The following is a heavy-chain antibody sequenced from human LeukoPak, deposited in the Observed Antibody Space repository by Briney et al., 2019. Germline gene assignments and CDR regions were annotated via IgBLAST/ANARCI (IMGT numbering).Heavy chain of an antibody. Sequence: GGSLRLSCAASGFTFSSYGMNWVRQAPGKGLEWVSSISSSSSYIYYADSVKGRFTISRDNAKNSLYLQMNSLRAGDTAVFYCARLDEDSGSWNFDYWGQGTLVTVSS. CDR3: ARLDEDSGSWNFDY. D-gene: IGHD6-13*01. CDR1: GFTFSSYG. J-gene: IGHJ4*02. V-gene: IGHV3-21*04. CDR2: ISSSSSYI.